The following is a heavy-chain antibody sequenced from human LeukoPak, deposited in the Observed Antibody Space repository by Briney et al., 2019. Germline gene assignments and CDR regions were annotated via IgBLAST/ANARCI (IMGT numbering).Heavy chain of an antibody. CDR1: GGSINSYY. V-gene: IGHV4-59*01. J-gene: IGHJ4*02. D-gene: IGHD3-22*01. CDR2: FHHSGTN. CDR3: ATVLYGSNGFDY. Sequence: KASETLSLTCAVSGGSINSYYWSWVRQPPGGGLEGSAFFHHSGTNNYNPSVKGRVTISFDTSKNHLSLDLRSVTAADTATYYCATVLYGSNGFDYWGRGTLVTVAA.